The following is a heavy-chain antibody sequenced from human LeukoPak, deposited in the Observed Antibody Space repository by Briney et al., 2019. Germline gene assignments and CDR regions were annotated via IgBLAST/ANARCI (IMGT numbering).Heavy chain of an antibody. J-gene: IGHJ4*02. CDR2: ISSNGGST. CDR3: VKTPTDYYDSSGYFPFDY. V-gene: IGHV3-64D*06. D-gene: IGHD3-22*01. CDR1: GFTFSSYA. Sequence: GGSLRLSCSASGFTFSSYAMHWVRQAPGKGLEYVSAISSNGGSTYYADSVKGRLTISRENSKNTLYLQMSSLRAEDTAVYYCVKTPTDYYDSSGYFPFDYWGQGTLVTVSS.